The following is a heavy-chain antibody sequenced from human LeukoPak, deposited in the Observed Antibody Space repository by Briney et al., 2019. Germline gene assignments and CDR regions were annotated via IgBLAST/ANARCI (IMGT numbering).Heavy chain of an antibody. CDR3: ARVGYYESSGYYEY. J-gene: IGHJ4*02. V-gene: IGHV1-2*06. CDR1: GYTLTDYY. Sequence: ASVKVSRKASGYTLTDYYMHWVRHAPGQGLEWMGRINPNSGGTNYAQKFQGRVTMTRDTSISTVYMELSRLRSDDTAVYYCARVGYYESSGYYEYWGQGTLVTVSS. D-gene: IGHD3-22*01. CDR2: INPNSGGT.